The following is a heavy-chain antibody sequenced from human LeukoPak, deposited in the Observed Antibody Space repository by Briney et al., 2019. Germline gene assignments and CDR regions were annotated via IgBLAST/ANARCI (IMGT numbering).Heavy chain of an antibody. J-gene: IGHJ4*02. CDR3: AKDRGVYGDYVDY. CDR1: GFTFSSHA. Sequence: PGGSLRLSCAASGFTFSSHAMSWVRQAPGKGLEWLSAISGSGGSKYYADSVKGRFTISRDNSKNTLYLQMNSLSAEDMAVYYCAKDRGVYGDYVDYWGQGTLVTVSS. CDR2: ISGSGGSK. D-gene: IGHD4-17*01. V-gene: IGHV3-23*01.